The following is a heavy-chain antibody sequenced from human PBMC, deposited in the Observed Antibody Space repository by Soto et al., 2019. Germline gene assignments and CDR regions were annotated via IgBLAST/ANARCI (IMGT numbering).Heavy chain of an antibody. CDR1: GFTFSSYA. J-gene: IGHJ4*02. CDR3: AKDLGVVSSWYDWSQYYFDY. Sequence: GGSLRLSCAASGFTFSSYAMSWVRQAPGKGLEWVSAISGSGGSTYYADSVKGRFTISRDNSKNTLYLQMNSLRAEDTAVYYCAKDLGVVSSWYDWSQYYFDYWGQGTLVTVSS. D-gene: IGHD6-13*01. CDR2: ISGSGGST. V-gene: IGHV3-23*01.